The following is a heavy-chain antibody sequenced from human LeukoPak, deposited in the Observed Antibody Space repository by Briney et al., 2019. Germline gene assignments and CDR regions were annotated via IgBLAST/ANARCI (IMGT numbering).Heavy chain of an antibody. V-gene: IGHV3-7*01. Sequence: GGSLRLSCAASGFTFSSFAMNWVRQAPGKGLEWVANIKQDGSEKYYVDSVKGRFTISRDNAKNSLYLQMNSLRAEDTAVYYCARVEYSSSSGDYWGQGTLVTVSS. CDR2: IKQDGSEK. D-gene: IGHD6-6*01. CDR3: ARVEYSSSSGDY. CDR1: GFTFSSFA. J-gene: IGHJ4*02.